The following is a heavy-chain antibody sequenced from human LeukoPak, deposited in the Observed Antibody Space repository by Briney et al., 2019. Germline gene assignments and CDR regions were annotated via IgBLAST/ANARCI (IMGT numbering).Heavy chain of an antibody. J-gene: IGHJ4*02. CDR2: INSDGSST. CDR3: ARRSGIAVAGAFDY. D-gene: IGHD6-19*01. Sequence: GGSLILSCAASGFTFSSYWMHWVRQAPGKGLVWVSRINSDGSSTSYADSVKGRFTISRDNAKNTLYLQMNSLRAEDTAVYYCARRSGIAVAGAFDYWGQGTLVTVSS. CDR1: GFTFSSYW. V-gene: IGHV3-74*01.